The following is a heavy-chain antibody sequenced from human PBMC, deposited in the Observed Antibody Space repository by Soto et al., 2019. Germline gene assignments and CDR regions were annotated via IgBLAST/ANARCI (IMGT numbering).Heavy chain of an antibody. CDR2: IYPGDSDT. J-gene: IGHJ6*02. Sequence: GESLKISCKGSGYTFTNYWIGWVRQMPGKGLEWMGIIYPGDSDTKYNPSFQGQVTISADKSITTTYLQWSSLKASDTAIYYCAASIFYYGMDVWGQGATVTVSS. CDR3: AASIFYYGMDV. V-gene: IGHV5-51*01. CDR1: GYTFTNYW.